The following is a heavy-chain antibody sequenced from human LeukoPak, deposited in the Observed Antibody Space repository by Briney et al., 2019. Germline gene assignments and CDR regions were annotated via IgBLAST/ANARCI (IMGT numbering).Heavy chain of an antibody. V-gene: IGHV1-69*06. D-gene: IGHD3-10*01. CDR3: AAMYTVREVIIGDDY. J-gene: IGHJ4*02. CDR2: IIPLFGTP. CDR1: GYTFTSYA. Sequence: GASVKVSCKASGYTFTSYALSWVRQAPGQGLEWMGGIIPLFGTPNYAQKFQGRVTITADISTTTVYMDLNSLRSEDTAVYYCAAMYTVREVIIGDDYWGQGTLVTVSS.